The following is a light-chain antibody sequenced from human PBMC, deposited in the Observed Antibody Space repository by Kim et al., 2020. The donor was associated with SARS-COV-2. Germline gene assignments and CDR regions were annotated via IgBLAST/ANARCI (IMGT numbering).Light chain of an antibody. CDR2: GAS. CDR3: QQYHTRPIT. V-gene: IGKV3-15*01. Sequence: EIVMTQSPATLSVSPGGRAALSCKASQSVRSNLAWYQQKLGQAPRLLLYGASTRATDIPARFSGSGSGTEFTLTISGLQSEDFAFYYCQQYHTRPITFGQGTRLEIK. CDR1: QSVRSN. J-gene: IGKJ5*01.